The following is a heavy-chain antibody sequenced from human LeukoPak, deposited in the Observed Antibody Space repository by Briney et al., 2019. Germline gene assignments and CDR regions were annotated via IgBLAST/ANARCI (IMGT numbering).Heavy chain of an antibody. V-gene: IGHV1-8*01. D-gene: IGHD2-15*01. CDR1: GXTFXXXX. J-gene: IGHJ4*02. CDR2: MNPNRGNT. CDR3: VGYCSGGSCRAFDY. Sequence: ASVNVSCKASGXTFXXXXXXWVXXATGQXXXXXXRMNPNRGNTGYAQKFQGRVTMTRNTSISTAYMELSSLRSEDTAVYYCVGYCSGGSCRAFDYWGQGTLVTVSS.